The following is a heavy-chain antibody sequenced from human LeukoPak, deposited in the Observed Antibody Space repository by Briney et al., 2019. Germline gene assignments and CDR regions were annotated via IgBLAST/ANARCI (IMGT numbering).Heavy chain of an antibody. CDR2: INHDGTGT. J-gene: IGHJ4*02. CDR3: ASVFES. CDR1: GW. Sequence: GGSLRLSCAASGWMHWVRQAPGKGLVWVSGINHDGTGTYYADSVKGRFTISRDNAKNTVYLQMNSLSAEDTAVYYCASVFESWGQGFLVTVSS. V-gene: IGHV3-74*01.